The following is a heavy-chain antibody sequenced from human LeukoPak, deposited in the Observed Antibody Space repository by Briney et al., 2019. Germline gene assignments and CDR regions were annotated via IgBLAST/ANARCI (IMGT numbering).Heavy chain of an antibody. CDR1: GGSISSSSYY. V-gene: IGHV4-39*07. CDR2: FYYSGST. Sequence: PSETLSLTCTVSGGSISSSSYYWGWIRQPPGKGLEWIGSFYYSGSTYSNPSLKSRVTISVDTSKNQFSLKLSSVTAADTAVYYCARASYYYDSRGPRPGWNAFDIWGQGTMVAVSS. J-gene: IGHJ3*02. D-gene: IGHD3-22*01. CDR3: ARASYYYDSRGPRPGWNAFDI.